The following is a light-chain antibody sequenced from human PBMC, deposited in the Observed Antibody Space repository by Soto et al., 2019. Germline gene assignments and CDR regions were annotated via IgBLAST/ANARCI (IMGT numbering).Light chain of an antibody. Sequence: DIQMTQSPSSVPASVGARVTITCRASQGINSWLAWYQQKPGKAPKLLIYAASSLQSEVPSRFSGSGSGTDFTLTITRLQPEDCAPYFCQQAKSFTITFGQGKRLEIK. J-gene: IGKJ5*01. CDR3: QQAKSFTIT. CDR1: QGINSW. V-gene: IGKV1-12*01. CDR2: AAS.